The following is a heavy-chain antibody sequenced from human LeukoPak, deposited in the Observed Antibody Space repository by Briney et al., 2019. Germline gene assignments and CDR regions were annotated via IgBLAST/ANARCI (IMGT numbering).Heavy chain of an antibody. J-gene: IGHJ6*02. Sequence: ASVTVSCRASGYTFTDYYMHWVRQAPGQGLEWMGWISAYNGNTNYAQKLQGRVTMTTDTSTSTAYMELRSLRSDDTAVYYCARDSDLSADDFWSGYQNYYYYGMDVWGQGTTVTVSS. V-gene: IGHV1-18*01. D-gene: IGHD3-3*01. CDR3: ARDSDLSADDFWSGYQNYYYYGMDV. CDR2: ISAYNGNT. CDR1: GYTFTDYY.